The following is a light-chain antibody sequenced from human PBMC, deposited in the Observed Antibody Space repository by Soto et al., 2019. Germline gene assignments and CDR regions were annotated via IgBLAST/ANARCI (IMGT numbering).Light chain of an antibody. J-gene: IGKJ3*01. CDR3: QQYNNWPGT. CDR2: GAS. V-gene: IGKV3-15*01. CDR1: QRVSSN. Sequence: EIVMTHSPATLSVSQGERATLSCRASQRVSSNLAWYQQQPGPAHRLLIYGASTRATGIPARFSGSGSGTECTLTLSRLQSEDFAVYYCQQYNNWPGTFGPGTKVDIK.